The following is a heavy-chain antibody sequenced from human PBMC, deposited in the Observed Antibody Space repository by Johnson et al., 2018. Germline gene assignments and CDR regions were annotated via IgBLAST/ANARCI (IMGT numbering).Heavy chain of an antibody. D-gene: IGHD3-16*01. J-gene: IGHJ6*03. CDR2: ISDSGDTT. V-gene: IGHV3-23*04. CDR3: AIRRGLGDYYYHMDV. CDR1: EFTFSIYA. Sequence: VQLVETGGGLVQPGGSLRLSCAASEFTFSIYAMNWVRQAPGKGLEWVSAISDSGDTTFYADSVKGRFTISRDNSKNTLDLQMNSRRAEDTAVDYCAIRRGLGDYYYHMDVWGKGTTVTVS.